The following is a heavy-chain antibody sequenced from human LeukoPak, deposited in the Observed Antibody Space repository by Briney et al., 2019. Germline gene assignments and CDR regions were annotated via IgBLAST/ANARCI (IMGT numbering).Heavy chain of an antibody. J-gene: IGHJ5*02. CDR2: IYYSGST. CDR1: GGSISSYY. D-gene: IGHD1-26*01. CDR3: ATGKNWFDP. Sequence: SETLSLTCTVSGGSISSYYWSWIRQPPGKGLEWIGYIYYSGSTNYNPSLKSRVTMSVDTSKNQFSLKLSPVTAADTAVYYCATGKNWFDPWGQGTLVTVSS. V-gene: IGHV4-59*01.